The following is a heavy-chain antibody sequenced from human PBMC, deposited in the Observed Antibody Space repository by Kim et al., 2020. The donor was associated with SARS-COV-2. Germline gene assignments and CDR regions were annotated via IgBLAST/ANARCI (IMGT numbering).Heavy chain of an antibody. V-gene: IGHV6-1*01. CDR2: TYYRSKWYN. D-gene: IGHD3-16*02. J-gene: IGHJ6*02. CDR3: ARDKDYVWGSYRYRAMDV. CDR1: GDSVSSNSAA. Sequence: SQTLSLTCAISGDSVSSNSAAWNWIRQSPSRGLEWLGRTYYRSKWYNDYAVSVKSRITINPDTSKNQFSLQLNSVTPEDTAVYYCARDKDYVWGSYRYRAMDVWGQGTTVTVSS.